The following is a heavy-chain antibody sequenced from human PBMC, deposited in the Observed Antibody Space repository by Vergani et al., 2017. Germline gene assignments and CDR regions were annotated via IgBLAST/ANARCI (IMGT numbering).Heavy chain of an antibody. CDR1: GFTFSSYA. J-gene: IGHJ3*02. CDR2: ISGSGGST. V-gene: IGHV3-23*01. D-gene: IGHD2-21*01. CDR3: AKYSRAIDAFDI. Sequence: EVQLLESGGGLVQPGGSLRLSCAASGFTFSSYAMSWVRQAPGKGLEWVSAISGSGGSTYYADSVKGRFTISRDNSKNKLYLQKNSLRAEDTAVYYCAKYSRAIDAFDIWGQGTMVTVSS.